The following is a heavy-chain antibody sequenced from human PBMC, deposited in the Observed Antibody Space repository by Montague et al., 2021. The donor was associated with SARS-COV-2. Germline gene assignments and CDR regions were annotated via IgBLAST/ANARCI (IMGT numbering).Heavy chain of an antibody. CDR2: VHYTGST. CDR1: GGSIRSYY. D-gene: IGHD1-1*01. V-gene: IGHV4-59*01. CDR3: ARAQNICFIANCVNYFDL. J-gene: IGHJ4*02. Sequence: SETLSLTCEVSGGSIRSYYWSWIRQPPGKGLEWIGYVHYTGSTKYDPSLKTRVTLSLDTPKNHFSLRLNSVTAADTAVYYCARAQNICFIANCVNYFDLWGLGALVSVSS.